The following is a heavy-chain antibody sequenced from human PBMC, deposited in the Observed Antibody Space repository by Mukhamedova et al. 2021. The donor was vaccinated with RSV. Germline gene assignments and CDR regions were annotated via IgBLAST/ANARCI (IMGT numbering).Heavy chain of an antibody. J-gene: IGHJ4*02. Sequence: GKGLEWIGEIIDSATTNYNPSLKSRVTISVDTSKNQFSLRLSSVTAADTAVYYCARRGLLAMGYWGQGTLVTVSS. V-gene: IGHV4-34*12. CDR3: ARRGLLAMGY. D-gene: IGHD2-21*01. CDR2: IIDSATT.